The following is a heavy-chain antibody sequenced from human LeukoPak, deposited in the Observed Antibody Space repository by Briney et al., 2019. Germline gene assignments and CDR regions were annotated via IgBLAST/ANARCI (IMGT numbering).Heavy chain of an antibody. CDR3: ATLNYYYDSSGYYSGGWFDP. CDR1: GGSISSGSYY. Sequence: SETLSLTCTVSGGSISSGSYYWGWIRQSPGTGLEWIGSIHYSGSTYYNLSLKSRVTISVDTSKNQFSLKVKSVNAADTAVYYCATLNYYYDSSGYYSGGWFDPWGQGTLVTVSS. V-gene: IGHV4-39*01. J-gene: IGHJ5*02. D-gene: IGHD3-22*01. CDR2: IHYSGST.